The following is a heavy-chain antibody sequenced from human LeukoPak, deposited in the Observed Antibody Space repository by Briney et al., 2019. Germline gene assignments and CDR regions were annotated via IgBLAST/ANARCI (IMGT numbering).Heavy chain of an antibody. V-gene: IGHV1-69*05. Sequence: SVKVSCKASGGTLSSYAISWVRQAPGQGLEWMGGIIPIFGTANYAQKFQGRVTITTDESTSTAYMELSSLRSEDTAVYYCASCRYSSSSVSFLSDAFDIWGQGTMVTVSS. CDR3: ASCRYSSSSVSFLSDAFDI. J-gene: IGHJ3*02. CDR1: GGTLSSYA. D-gene: IGHD6-6*01. CDR2: IIPIFGTA.